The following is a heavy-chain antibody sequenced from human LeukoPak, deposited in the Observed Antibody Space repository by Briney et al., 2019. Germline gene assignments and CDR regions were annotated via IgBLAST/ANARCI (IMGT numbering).Heavy chain of an antibody. CDR3: ARGGVITFGGVIVRFDY. Sequence: SETLSLTCAVYGGSFSGYYWSWIRQPPGKGLEWIGEINHSGSTNYNPSLKSRVTISVDTSKSQFSLKLSSVTAADTAVYYCARGGVITFGGVIVRFDYWGQGTLVTVSS. CDR1: GGSFSGYY. J-gene: IGHJ4*02. V-gene: IGHV4-34*01. CDR2: INHSGST. D-gene: IGHD3-16*02.